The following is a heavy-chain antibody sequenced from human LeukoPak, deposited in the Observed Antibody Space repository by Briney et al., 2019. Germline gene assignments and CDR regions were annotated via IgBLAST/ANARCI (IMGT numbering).Heavy chain of an antibody. D-gene: IGHD3-10*01. J-gene: IGHJ3*02. CDR1: GGTFSSYA. V-gene: IGHV1-69*05. CDR3: ARAVLLWFGPHDAFDI. Sequence: SVKVSCKASGGTFSSYAISWVRQAPGQGLEWMGGIIPIFGTANYAQKFQGSVTITTDESTSTAYMELSSLRSEDTAVYYCARAVLLWFGPHDAFDIWGQGTMVTVSS. CDR2: IIPIFGTA.